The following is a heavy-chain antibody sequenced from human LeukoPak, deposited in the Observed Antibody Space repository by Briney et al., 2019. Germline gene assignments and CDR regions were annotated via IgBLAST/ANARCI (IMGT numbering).Heavy chain of an antibody. Sequence: SETLSLTCAVSGYSISSGYYWGWLRQPPGKGLEWIGSIYHSGSTYYNPSLKSRVTISVDTSKNQFSLKLSSVTAADTAVYYCAREGCSGGSCYSYYYYYYYMDVWGKGTTVTVSS. J-gene: IGHJ6*03. CDR3: AREGCSGGSCYSYYYYYYYMDV. V-gene: IGHV4-38-2*02. CDR1: GYSISSGYY. CDR2: IYHSGST. D-gene: IGHD2-15*01.